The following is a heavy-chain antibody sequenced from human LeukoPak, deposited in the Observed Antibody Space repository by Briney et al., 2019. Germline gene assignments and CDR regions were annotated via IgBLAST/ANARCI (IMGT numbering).Heavy chain of an antibody. J-gene: IGHJ6*03. D-gene: IGHD2-2*01. Sequence: SETVSLTCAVYGGSFSGYYWSWIRQPPGKGLEWIGEINQSGSTNYNPSLKSRVTISVDTSKKQFSLGLSPVTAADTAVYYCAAGCSSTSCYWYYYTDVWGKGTTVTVSS. CDR1: GGSFSGYY. V-gene: IGHV4-34*01. CDR2: INQSGST. CDR3: AAGCSSTSCYWYYYTDV.